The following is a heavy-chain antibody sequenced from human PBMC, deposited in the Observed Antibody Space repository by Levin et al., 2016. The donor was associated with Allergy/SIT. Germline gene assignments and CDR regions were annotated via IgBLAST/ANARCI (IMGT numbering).Heavy chain of an antibody. Sequence: GESLKISCVASGFTFRHYGMHWVRQVPDKGLERVATITHDGKKQYYGDAVQGRFTISRDNAKNLVYLQMNSLRAEDTAVYYCARGGEYSGSGGSLDFWGQGTLVTVSS. V-gene: IGHV3-30*03. J-gene: IGHJ4*02. CDR1: GFTFRHYG. CDR2: ITHDGKKQ. CDR3: ARGGEYSGSGGSLDF. D-gene: IGHD5-12*01.